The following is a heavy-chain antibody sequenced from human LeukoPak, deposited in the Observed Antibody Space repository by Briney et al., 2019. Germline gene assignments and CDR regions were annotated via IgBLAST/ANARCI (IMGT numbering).Heavy chain of an antibody. Sequence: GGSLRLSCAASGFTFSSYAMHWVRQAPGKGLEWVAVISYDGSNKYYADSVKGRFTISRDNSKNTLYLQMNSLRAEDTAVYYCAREEGSGWYSWFDPWGQGTLSPSPQ. D-gene: IGHD6-19*01. CDR2: ISYDGSNK. CDR1: GFTFSSYA. V-gene: IGHV3-30-3*01. J-gene: IGHJ5*02. CDR3: AREEGSGWYSWFDP.